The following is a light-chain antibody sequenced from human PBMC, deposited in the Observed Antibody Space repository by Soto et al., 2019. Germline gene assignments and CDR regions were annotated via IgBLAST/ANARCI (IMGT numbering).Light chain of an antibody. V-gene: IGKV3D-15*01. CDR1: QSVSSN. CDR2: GAS. J-gene: IGKJ1*01. CDR3: QQYNNWPQT. Sequence: EIVMTQSPATLSVSPGERATLSCRASQSVSSNLAWYQQKPGQAPRLLIYGASSRATGIPDRFSGSGSGTDFTLNISRLEPEDFAVYYCQQYNNWPQTVGQGTKVDI.